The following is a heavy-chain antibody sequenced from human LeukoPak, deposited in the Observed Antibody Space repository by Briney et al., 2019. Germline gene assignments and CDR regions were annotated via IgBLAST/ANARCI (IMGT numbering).Heavy chain of an antibody. CDR2: IYPGDSDT. CDR3: ARGSGSYHTAYMN. Sequence: GESLKISCKGSGSSFTSYWIGWVRQMPGKGLEWMGIIYPGDSDTRYSPSFQGQVTISADKSISTAYLQWSSLEASDTAMYYCARGSGSYHTAYMNWGQGTLVTVSS. J-gene: IGHJ4*02. CDR1: GSSFTSYW. V-gene: IGHV5-51*01. D-gene: IGHD1-26*01.